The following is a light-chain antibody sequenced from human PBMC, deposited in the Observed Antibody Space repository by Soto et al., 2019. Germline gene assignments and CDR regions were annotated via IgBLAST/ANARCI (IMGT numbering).Light chain of an antibody. J-gene: IGLJ3*02. V-gene: IGLV2-11*01. CDR1: SSDIGSYNY. Sequence: QSVLTQPRSVSGSPGQSVTISCTGTSSDIGSYNYVSWYQQHPGKAPKLMIYDVSKRPSGVPDRFSGSKSGNTASLTISGLQTEDEADYYCCTYAGSYPWVLGGGTQLTVL. CDR3: CTYAGSYPWV. CDR2: DVS.